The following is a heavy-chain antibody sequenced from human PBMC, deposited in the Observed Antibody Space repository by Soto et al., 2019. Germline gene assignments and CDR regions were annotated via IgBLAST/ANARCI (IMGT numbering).Heavy chain of an antibody. D-gene: IGHD3-16*01. CDR1: GYTFTSYD. CDR3: GEEPSGGGGNWFDP. Sequence: QVQLVQSGAEVKKPGASVKVSCKASGYTFTSYDINWVRQATGQGLEWMGWMNPNSGNTAYAQKFQGRVTMTRNTPKSPAQMGLSSLRSWDTAVFYLGEEPSGGGGNWFDPWGQGTLVTVSS. J-gene: IGHJ5*02. V-gene: IGHV1-8*01. CDR2: MNPNSGNT.